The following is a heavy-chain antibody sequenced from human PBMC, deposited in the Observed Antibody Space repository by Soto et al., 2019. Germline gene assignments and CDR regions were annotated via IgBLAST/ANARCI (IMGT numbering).Heavy chain of an antibody. V-gene: IGHV1-46*01. CDR2: INPSGGST. CDR3: ARGHSGYDGVYYYYYGMDV. J-gene: IGHJ6*02. Sequence: ALVKVSCKASGYTFTSYYMHWVRQAPGQGLEWMGIINPSGGSTSYAQKFQGRVTMTRDTSTSTVYMELSSLRSEDTAVYYCARGHSGYDGVYYYYYGMDVWGQGTTVTVSS. D-gene: IGHD5-12*01. CDR1: GYTFTSYY.